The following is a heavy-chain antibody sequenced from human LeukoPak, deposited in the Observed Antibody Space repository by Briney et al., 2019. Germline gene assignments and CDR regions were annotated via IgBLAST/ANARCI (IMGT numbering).Heavy chain of an antibody. V-gene: IGHV3-30*04. CDR3: ARGYGDYPPPYFEY. CDR2: ISYDGNNK. CDR1: GFTFRSYA. J-gene: IGHJ4*02. Sequence: GGSLRLSCATSGFTFRSYAMHWVRQAPGKGLELVSVISYDGNNKYHADSVKGRFTISRDNSKNTVYLQMNNLRGEDTAVYYCARGYGDYPPPYFEYWGQGTLVTVSS. D-gene: IGHD4-17*01.